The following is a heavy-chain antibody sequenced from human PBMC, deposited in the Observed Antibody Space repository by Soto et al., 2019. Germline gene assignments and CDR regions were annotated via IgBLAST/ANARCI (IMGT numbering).Heavy chain of an antibody. CDR1: GGSISSYY. V-gene: IGHV4-59*01. J-gene: IGHJ4*02. CDR2: MYYSGST. D-gene: IGHD5-12*01. Sequence: QVQLQESGPGLVKPSETLSLTCTVSGGSISSYYWCWIRQPPGQGLEWIGYMYYSGSTNYNPALMSRVTRAAATSKNQCSLTPCSVTAANTAVYYCAGGGYPSIGYWGQGTLVSVSS. CDR3: AGGGYPSIGY.